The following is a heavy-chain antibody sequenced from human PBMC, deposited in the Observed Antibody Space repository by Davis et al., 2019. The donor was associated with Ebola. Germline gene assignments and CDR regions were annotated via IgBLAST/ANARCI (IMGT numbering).Heavy chain of an antibody. V-gene: IGHV5-51*01. CDR3: ARIEYSSSSMGGDNWFDP. CDR2: IYPGDSDT. J-gene: IGHJ5*02. Sequence: GESLKISCKGSGYTFTNSWIGWVRQMPGKGLEWMGIIYPGDSDTRYSPSFQGQVTISADKSISTAYLQWSSLKASDTAMYYCARIEYSSSSMGGDNWFDPWGQGTLVTVSS. D-gene: IGHD6-6*01. CDR1: GYTFTNSW.